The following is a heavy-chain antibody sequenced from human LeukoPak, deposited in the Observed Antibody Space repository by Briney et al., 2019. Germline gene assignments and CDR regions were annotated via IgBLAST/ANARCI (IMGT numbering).Heavy chain of an antibody. CDR1: GFIFSTYG. Sequence: PGGSLRLSCAASGFIFSTYGMHWVRQPPGKGLEWVAFIRYDGTNQYYVDSVKGRFTISRDNAKNTVYLQMISLRPEDTAVYHCAKDVSDGDYFDFWGQGILVAVSS. CDR3: AKDVSDGDYFDF. J-gene: IGHJ4*02. CDR2: IRYDGTNQ. V-gene: IGHV3-30*02. D-gene: IGHD3-10*01.